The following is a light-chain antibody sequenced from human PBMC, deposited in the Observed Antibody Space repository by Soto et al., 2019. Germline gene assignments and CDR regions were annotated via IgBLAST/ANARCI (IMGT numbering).Light chain of an antibody. CDR3: QTWGTGVV. V-gene: IGLV4-69*01. Sequence: QLVLTQSPSASASLGASVKLTCTLSSGHSSYAIAWHQQQPEKGPRYLMKLNSDGSHSKGDGIPDCFSGSSSGAERYLTISSLQSEDEAYYYCQTWGTGVVFGGGTKLTVL. CDR1: SGHSSYA. CDR2: LNSDGSH. J-gene: IGLJ2*01.